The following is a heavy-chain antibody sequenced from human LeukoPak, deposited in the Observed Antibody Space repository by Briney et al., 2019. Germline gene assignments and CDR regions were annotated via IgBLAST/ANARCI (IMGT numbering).Heavy chain of an antibody. D-gene: IGHD3-10*01. V-gene: IGHV4-59*08. Sequence: SETLSLTRTVSGGSISNYYWSWIRQSPGKGLEWIGNIYYSGSTKYNPSLKSRVTISVDTSKNQFSLKLSSVTAADTAVYYCARHGVLLWFGEVLSWFDPWGQGTLVIVSS. CDR1: GGSISNYY. CDR2: IYYSGST. CDR3: ARHGVLLWFGEVLSWFDP. J-gene: IGHJ5*02.